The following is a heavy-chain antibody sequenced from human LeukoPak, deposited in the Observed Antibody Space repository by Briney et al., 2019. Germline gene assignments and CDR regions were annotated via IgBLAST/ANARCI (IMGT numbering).Heavy chain of an antibody. J-gene: IGHJ4*02. CDR1: GFTFSSYA. Sequence: GGSLRLSCAASGFTFSSYAMHWVRQAPGKGLEYVSAISSNGGSTYYANSVKGRFTISRDNSKNTLYLQMGSLRAEDMAVYYCARDSSGYSDYWGQGTLVTVSS. CDR2: ISSNGGST. V-gene: IGHV3-64*01. CDR3: ARDSSGYSDY. D-gene: IGHD3-22*01.